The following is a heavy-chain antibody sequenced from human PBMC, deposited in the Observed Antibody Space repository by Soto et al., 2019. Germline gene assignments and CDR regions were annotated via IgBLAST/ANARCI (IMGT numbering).Heavy chain of an antibody. J-gene: IGHJ3*02. V-gene: IGHV3-23*01. CDR2: LVGSGADK. Sequence: EVQLLESGGGLVQPGGSLRLSCAASGFSFSAYAMNWVRQAPGKGLQWVSGLVGSGADKNYADSVRGRFTVSRDNSKNTLYLQMNNLRDEDTAVYYCVKDLIANNGVWEAFDMWGRGTKVTVSS. CDR3: VKDLIANNGVWEAFDM. D-gene: IGHD2-8*01. CDR1: GFSFSAYA.